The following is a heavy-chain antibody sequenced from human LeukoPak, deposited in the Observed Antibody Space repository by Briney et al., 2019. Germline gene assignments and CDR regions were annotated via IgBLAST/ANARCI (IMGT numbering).Heavy chain of an antibody. J-gene: IGHJ4*02. CDR3: ARAYSSSTFDY. D-gene: IGHD6-6*01. CDR1: GFTFSSYE. CDR2: ISSSGSTI. Sequence: GGSLRLSCAASGFTFSSYEMNWVRQAPGKGLERVSYISSSGSTINYADSVKGRFTISRDNAKNSLYLQMNSLRAEDTAVYYCARAYSSSTFDYWGQGTLVTVSS. V-gene: IGHV3-48*03.